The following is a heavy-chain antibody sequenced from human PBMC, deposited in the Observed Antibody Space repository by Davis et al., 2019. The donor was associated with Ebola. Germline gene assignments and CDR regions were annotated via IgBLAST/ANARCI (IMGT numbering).Heavy chain of an antibody. V-gene: IGHV3-30*04. CDR2: ISYDGNNK. CDR3: AREGGYCISTSCYYGMDV. J-gene: IGHJ6*02. D-gene: IGHD2-2*01. CDR1: GFTFSNFA. Sequence: GESLKISCAASGFTFSNFAMQWVRQAPGKGLEWVAVISYDGNNKYYADSVKGQFTISRDNSKNTLYLQMNSLRAEDTAVYYCAREGGYCISTSCYYGMDVWGQGTTVTVSS.